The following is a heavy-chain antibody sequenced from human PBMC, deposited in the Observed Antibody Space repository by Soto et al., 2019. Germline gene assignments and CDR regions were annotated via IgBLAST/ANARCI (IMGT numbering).Heavy chain of an antibody. CDR1: GFTFSSHE. CDR3: VRDDYYDSSGLDY. Sequence: EVQLVESGGGLVQPGGSLRLSCAASGFTFSSHEMNWVRQAPGKGLEWVSYIDYSGSRTDYADSVKGRFTISRDNAKNSLYLQMYSLRAEDTAIYYCVRDDYYDSSGLDYWGQGTLVTVSS. V-gene: IGHV3-48*03. J-gene: IGHJ4*02. D-gene: IGHD3-22*01. CDR2: IDYSGSRT.